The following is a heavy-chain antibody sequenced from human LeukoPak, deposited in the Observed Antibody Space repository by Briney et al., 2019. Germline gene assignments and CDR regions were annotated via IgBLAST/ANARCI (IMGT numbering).Heavy chain of an antibody. V-gene: IGHV4-59*08. CDR1: GGSISSYY. J-gene: IGHJ5*02. CDR2: IYYSGST. D-gene: IGHD6-13*01. Sequence: RTSETPSLTCTVSGGSISSYYWSWIRQPPGKGLEWIGYIYYSGSTNYNPSLKSRVTISVDTSKNQFSLKLSSVTAADTAVYYCARHSGPHSSSWYWFDPWGQGTLVTVSS. CDR3: ARHSGPHSSSWYWFDP.